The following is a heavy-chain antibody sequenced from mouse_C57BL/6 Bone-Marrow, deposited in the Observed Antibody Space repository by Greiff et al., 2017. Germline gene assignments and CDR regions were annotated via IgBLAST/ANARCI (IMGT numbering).Heavy chain of an antibody. CDR3: ARPREDDVAWFAY. V-gene: IGHV5-4*03. D-gene: IGHD2-12*01. CDR1: GFTFSSYA. CDR2: ISDGGSYT. J-gene: IGHJ3*01. Sequence: EVMLVESGGGLVKPGGSLKLSCAASGFTFSSYAMSWVRQTPEKRLEWVATISDGGSYTYYPDNVKGRFTISRDNAKNNLYLQMSHLKSEDTAMYYCARPREDDVAWFAYWGQGTLVTVSA.